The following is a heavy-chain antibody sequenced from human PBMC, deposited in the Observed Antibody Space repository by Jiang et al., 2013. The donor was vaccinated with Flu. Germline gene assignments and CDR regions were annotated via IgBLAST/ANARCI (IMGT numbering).Heavy chain of an antibody. J-gene: IGHJ4*02. V-gene: IGHV5-51*01. D-gene: IGHD6-13*01. CDR3: ARHRSLYSSSWQGFDY. CDR1: GYSFTSYW. Sequence: GAEVKKPGESLKISCKGSGYSFTSYWIGWVRQMPGKGLEWMGVIYPGDSDTRYSPSFQGQVTISADKSISTAYLQWSSLKASDTAMYYCARHRSLYSSSWQGFDYWGQGTLVTVSS. CDR2: IYPGDSDT.